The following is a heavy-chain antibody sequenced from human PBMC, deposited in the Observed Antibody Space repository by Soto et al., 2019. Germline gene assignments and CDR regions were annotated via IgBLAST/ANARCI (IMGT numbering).Heavy chain of an antibody. V-gene: IGHV4-30-4*01. J-gene: IGHJ6*02. D-gene: IGHD3-10*01. CDR1: GGSISSGDYY. Sequence: SETLSLTCTVSGGSISSGDYYWSWIRQPPGKGLEWIGYIYYSGSTYYNPSLKSRVTISVDTSKNQFSLKLSSVTAADTAVYYCARVYGSGNYYYGMDVWGQGTTVT. CDR3: ARVYGSGNYYYGMDV. CDR2: IYYSGST.